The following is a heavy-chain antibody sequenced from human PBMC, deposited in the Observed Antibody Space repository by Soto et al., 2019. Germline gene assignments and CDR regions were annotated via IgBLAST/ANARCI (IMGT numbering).Heavy chain of an antibody. V-gene: IGHV4-39*01. CDR2: IYYSGST. CDR1: GGSISSSSYY. D-gene: IGHD4-17*01. J-gene: IGHJ6*02. Sequence: SETLSLTCTVSGGSISSSSYYWGWIRQPPGKGLEWIGSIYYSGSTYYNPSLKSRVTISVDTSKNQFSLKLSSVTAADTAVYYCARPSHYAGVFSLNYGMDVWGQGTTVTVSS. CDR3: ARPSHYAGVFSLNYGMDV.